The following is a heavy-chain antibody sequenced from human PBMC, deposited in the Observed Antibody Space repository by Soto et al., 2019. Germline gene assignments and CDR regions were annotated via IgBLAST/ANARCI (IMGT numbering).Heavy chain of an antibody. Sequence: KASETLSLTCTVSGGSISSYYWSWIRQPAGKGLEWIGRIYTSGSTNYNPSLKSRVTMSVDTSKNQFSLKLSSVTAADTAVYYCARDGDNWNQDNWFDPWGQGTLVTVSS. CDR1: GGSISSYY. J-gene: IGHJ5*02. V-gene: IGHV4-4*07. D-gene: IGHD1-20*01. CDR2: IYTSGST. CDR3: ARDGDNWNQDNWFDP.